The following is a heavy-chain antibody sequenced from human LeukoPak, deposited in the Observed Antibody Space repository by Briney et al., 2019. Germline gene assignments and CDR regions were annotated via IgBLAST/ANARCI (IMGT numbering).Heavy chain of an antibody. CDR1: GGSFSGYY. CDR3: ATRSSGYDSPQY. V-gene: IGHV4-34*01. Sequence: SGTLSLTCAVYGGSFSGYYWSWIRQPPGKGLEWIGEINHSGSTNYNPSLKSRVTISVDTSKNQFSLKLSSVTAADTAVYYCATRSSGYDSPQYWGQGTLVTVSS. J-gene: IGHJ4*02. D-gene: IGHD5-12*01. CDR2: INHSGST.